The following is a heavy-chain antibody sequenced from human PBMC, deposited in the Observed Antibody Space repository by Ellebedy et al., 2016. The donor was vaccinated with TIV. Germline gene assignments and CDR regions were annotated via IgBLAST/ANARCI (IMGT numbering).Heavy chain of an antibody. J-gene: IGHJ3*02. D-gene: IGHD1-26*01. CDR3: SKERATGSYSTDVCDI. CDR2: IGVKT. Sequence: GESLKISCAASGFTFNNYAMTWVRQAPGKGLEWISTIGVKTYYADSVKGRFTISRDNSRNTVYLQMNSLTAEDTAVYYRSKERATGSYSTDVCDIWGQGTMVTVSS. V-gene: IGHV3-23*01. CDR1: GFTFNNYA.